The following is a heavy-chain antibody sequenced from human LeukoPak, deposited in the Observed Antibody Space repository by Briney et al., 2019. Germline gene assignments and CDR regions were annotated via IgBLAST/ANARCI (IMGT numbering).Heavy chain of an antibody. CDR2: INPTGGST. J-gene: IGHJ4*02. Sequence: ASVKVSCKTSGYTFTSYYMHWVRQALGLGLEWMGIINPTGGSTSYAQKFQGRVTMTRDMSTSTVYLELSSLISEDTAIYYCATSVSGGYYYWGQGTLVTVSS. CDR3: ATSVSGGYYY. D-gene: IGHD3-22*01. CDR1: GYTFTSYY. V-gene: IGHV1-46*01.